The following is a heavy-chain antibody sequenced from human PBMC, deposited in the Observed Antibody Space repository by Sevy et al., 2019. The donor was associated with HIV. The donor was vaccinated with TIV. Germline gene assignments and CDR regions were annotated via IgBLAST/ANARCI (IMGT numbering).Heavy chain of an antibody. J-gene: IGHJ4*02. CDR1: GYTFSSNG. CDR3: ARVPTYYYGSATYFDS. Sequence: ASVKVSCKASGYTFSSNGITWVRQAPGQGLEWMGWIGLYNGNSNYEQKFRDRVTMTADTSTSTAYMELRSLRSDDTAVYYCARVPTYYYGSATYFDSWGQGSLVTVSS. V-gene: IGHV1-18*01. D-gene: IGHD3-10*01. CDR2: IGLYNGNS.